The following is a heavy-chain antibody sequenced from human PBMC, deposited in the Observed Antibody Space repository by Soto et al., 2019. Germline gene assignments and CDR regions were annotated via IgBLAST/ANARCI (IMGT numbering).Heavy chain of an antibody. Sequence: QVQLVESGGGVVQPGRSLRLSCAASGFTFSSYGMHWVRQAPGKGLEWVAVISYDGSNKYYADSVKGRFTISRDNSKNTLYLQMNSLRAEDTAVYYCAKLISGVDPFDYWGQGTLVTVSS. CDR2: ISYDGSNK. CDR3: AKLISGVDPFDY. D-gene: IGHD3-16*01. J-gene: IGHJ4*02. V-gene: IGHV3-30*18. CDR1: GFTFSSYG.